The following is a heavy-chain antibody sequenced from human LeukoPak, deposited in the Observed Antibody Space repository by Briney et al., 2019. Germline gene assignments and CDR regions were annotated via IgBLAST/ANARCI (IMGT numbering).Heavy chain of an antibody. V-gene: IGHV3-23*01. CDR1: RFXFSSYA. CDR2: ISGSGGTT. Sequence: GESLRLSCEASRFXFSSYAMSWVRQAPGKGLEWVSAISGSGGTTYNADSVKGRFTISRDNSKNTLYLQLNSLRAEDTAVYYCAKGAGNFDWSYHDYWGQGTLVTVSS. D-gene: IGHD3-9*01. CDR3: AKGAGNFDWSYHDY. J-gene: IGHJ4*02.